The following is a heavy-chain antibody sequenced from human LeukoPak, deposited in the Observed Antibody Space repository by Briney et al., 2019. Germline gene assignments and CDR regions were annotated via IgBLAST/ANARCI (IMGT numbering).Heavy chain of an antibody. CDR1: GYTFTSNY. CDR3: AREVSRDGYNSDAFDI. V-gene: IGHV1-2*02. Sequence: ASVKVSCKAFGYTFTSNYMHWVRQAPGQGPEWMGWINPNSGGTNYAQKFQGRVTMTRDTSISTAYMELSRLRSDDTAAYYCAREVSRDGYNSDAFDIWGQGTMVTVSS. CDR2: INPNSGGT. J-gene: IGHJ3*02. D-gene: IGHD5-24*01.